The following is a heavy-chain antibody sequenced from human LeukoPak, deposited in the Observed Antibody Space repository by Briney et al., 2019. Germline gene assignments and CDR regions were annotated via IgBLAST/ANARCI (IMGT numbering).Heavy chain of an antibody. Sequence: GGSLRLSCAASGFTFSSYGMHWVRQAPGKGLEWVAVIWYDGSNKYYADSVKGRFTISRDNSKNTLYLQMNGLRAEDTAVYYCARDAPWGQQLVRAFDIWGQGTMVTVSS. CDR2: IWYDGSNK. J-gene: IGHJ3*02. CDR3: ARDAPWGQQLVRAFDI. D-gene: IGHD6-13*01. V-gene: IGHV3-33*01. CDR1: GFTFSSYG.